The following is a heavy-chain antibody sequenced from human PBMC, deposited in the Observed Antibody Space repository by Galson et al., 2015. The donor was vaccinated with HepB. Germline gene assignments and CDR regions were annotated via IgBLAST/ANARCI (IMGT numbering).Heavy chain of an antibody. D-gene: IGHD5-18*01. CDR1: GFTFTSSA. CDR2: IVVGSGNT. V-gene: IGHV1-58*02. CDR3: ALQFGHSYGPP. Sequence: SVKVSCKASGFTFTSSAMQWVRQARGQRLEWIGWIVVGSGNTNYAQKFQERVTITRDMSTSTAYVELSSLRSEDTAVYYCALQFGHSYGPPWGQGTLVTVSS. J-gene: IGHJ5*02.